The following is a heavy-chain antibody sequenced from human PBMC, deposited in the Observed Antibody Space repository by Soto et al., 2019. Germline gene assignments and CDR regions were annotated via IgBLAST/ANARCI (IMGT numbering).Heavy chain of an antibody. CDR1: GYTFTNNW. CDR3: ARRRGYSYDFDY. J-gene: IGHJ4*02. V-gene: IGHV5-10-1*01. Sequence: GESLKISYNASGYTFTNNWISWVRQKPGQGLEWMGRIDPSDSRTKYNPSFEGHVTISIDKSINTAFLQWSSLRASDTAVYFCARRRGYSYDFDYWGQGTLVTVSS. CDR2: IDPSDSRT. D-gene: IGHD5-18*01.